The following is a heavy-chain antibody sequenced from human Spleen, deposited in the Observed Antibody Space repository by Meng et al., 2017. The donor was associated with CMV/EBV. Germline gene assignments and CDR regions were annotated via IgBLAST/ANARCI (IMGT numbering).Heavy chain of an antibody. CDR1: GGTFSSYT. D-gene: IGHD2-2*01. CDR3: ARDSRYQDIVVVPAAVAFDI. CDR2: SIPILGIA. V-gene: IGHV1-69*04. J-gene: IGHJ3*02. Sequence: SVKVSCKASGGTFSSYTISWVRQAPGQGLEWMGRSIPILGIANYAQKFQGRVTITADKSTSTAYMELGSLRSEDTAVYYCARDSRYQDIVVVPAAVAFDIWGQGTMVTVSS.